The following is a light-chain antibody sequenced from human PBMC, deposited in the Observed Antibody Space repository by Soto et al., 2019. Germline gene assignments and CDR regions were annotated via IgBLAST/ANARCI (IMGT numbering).Light chain of an antibody. CDR1: SSDVGTYNL. CDR2: EGS. Sequence: QSALTQPASVSGSPGQSVTISCTGTSSDVGTYNLVSWYQQHPAKAPQLLIYEGSKQPSGVSNRFSGSKSGNTASLTISGLQAEDEADYYCSSYAGDATSDVVFGGGTKVTVL. V-gene: IGLV2-23*01. CDR3: SSYAGDATSDVV. J-gene: IGLJ2*01.